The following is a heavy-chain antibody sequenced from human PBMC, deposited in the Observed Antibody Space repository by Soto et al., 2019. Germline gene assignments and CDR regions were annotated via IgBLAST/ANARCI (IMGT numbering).Heavy chain of an antibody. Sequence: SETLSLTGTVSGGSVRDGSYYWAWLRQPPGKGLEWIGHIYHSGSTIYNPSLKSRVTISIDTSKSQFSLNSLRAEDTAIYYCAKGSLGYCSGAICYFFDFWGQGTLVTVSS. D-gene: IGHD2-2*01. CDR1: GGSVRDGSYY. CDR2: IYHSGST. J-gene: IGHJ4*02. V-gene: IGHV4-61*01. CDR3: AKGSLGYCSGAICYFFDF.